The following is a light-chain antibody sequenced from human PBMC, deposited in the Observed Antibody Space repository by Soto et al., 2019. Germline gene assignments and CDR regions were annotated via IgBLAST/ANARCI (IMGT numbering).Light chain of an antibody. CDR1: QSVTNSY. J-gene: IGKJ3*01. Sequence: EIVLTQSPGSLSVSPGERATLSCGASQSVTNSYLAWYQQKPGQAPRLLIYGASSRATGVPDRFSGSGSGTDFTLTISRLEPEDFAVYYCQQYESSPFTFGPGTKVDIK. V-gene: IGKV3-20*01. CDR3: QQYESSPFT. CDR2: GAS.